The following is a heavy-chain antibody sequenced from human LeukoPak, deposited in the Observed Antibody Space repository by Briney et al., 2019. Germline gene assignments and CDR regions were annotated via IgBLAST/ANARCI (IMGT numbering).Heavy chain of an antibody. CDR1: GYTFTGYY. V-gene: IGHV1-2*02. CDR2: INPNSGGT. Sequence: ASVKVSCKASGYTFTGYYTHWVRQAPGQGLEWMGWINPNSGGTNSAQKFQGRVTMTRDTSISTAYMELSRLRSDDTAVYYCARDLEGYCTSSRCVNWFDPWGQGTLVTVSS. CDR3: ARDLEGYCTSSRCVNWFDP. D-gene: IGHD2-2*01. J-gene: IGHJ5*02.